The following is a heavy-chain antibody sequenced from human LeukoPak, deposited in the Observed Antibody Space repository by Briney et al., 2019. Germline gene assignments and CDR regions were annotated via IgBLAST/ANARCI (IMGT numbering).Heavy chain of an antibody. CDR2: IFNSGSTV. CDR3: ARGHWGFDY. J-gene: IGHJ4*02. CDR1: GFTLSDHH. D-gene: IGHD7-27*01. V-gene: IGHV3-11*04. Sequence: GGSLRLSCAASGFTLSDHHMTWIRQAPGKGLEWVAYIFNSGSTVNYADSVKGRFTISRDNAKNSLYLQLNSLRADDTAVYYCARGHWGFDYWGQGTRVTVSS.